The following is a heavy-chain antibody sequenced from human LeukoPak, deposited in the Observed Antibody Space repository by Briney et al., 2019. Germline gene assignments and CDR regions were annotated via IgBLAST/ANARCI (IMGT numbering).Heavy chain of an antibody. CDR2: ISYDGSNK. Sequence: PGGSLRLSCAASGFTFSSYAMHWVRKAPGKGLEWVAVISYDGSNKYYADSVKGRFTISRDNSKNTLYLQMNSLRAEDTAVYYCARDTLYCSSTSCSYYFDYWGQGTLVTVSS. V-gene: IGHV3-30*04. J-gene: IGHJ4*02. CDR3: ARDTLYCSSTSCSYYFDY. CDR1: GFTFSSYA. D-gene: IGHD2-2*01.